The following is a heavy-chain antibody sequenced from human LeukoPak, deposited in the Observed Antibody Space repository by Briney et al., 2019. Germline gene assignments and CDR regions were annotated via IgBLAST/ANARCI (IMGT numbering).Heavy chain of an antibody. CDR2: INPSGGST. V-gene: IGHV1-46*01. CDR3: ARENLVGATRD. Sequence: ASVKVSCTASGYTFTSYYMHWVRQAPGQGLEWMGIINPSGGSTSYAQKFQGRVTMTRDTSTNTVYMELSSLRSEDTAVYYCARENLVGATRDWGQGTLVTVPS. D-gene: IGHD1-26*01. CDR1: GYTFTSYY. J-gene: IGHJ4*02.